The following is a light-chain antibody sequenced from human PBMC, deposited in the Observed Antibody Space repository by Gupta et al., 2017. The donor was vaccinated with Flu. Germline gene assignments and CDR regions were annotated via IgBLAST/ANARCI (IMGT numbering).Light chain of an antibody. J-gene: IGKJ4*01. V-gene: IGKV3-20*01. CDR2: GAS. CDR3: QQYETSRLT. Sequence: EIVLPQSPGTLSLSPGERATLSCRASQTVTSNYLAWYQQIPGQAPRLLIYGASNRATGIPDRFSGSGSGTDFTLTISRLEPEDFAVYYCQQYETSRLTFGGGTKVEI. CDR1: QTVTSNY.